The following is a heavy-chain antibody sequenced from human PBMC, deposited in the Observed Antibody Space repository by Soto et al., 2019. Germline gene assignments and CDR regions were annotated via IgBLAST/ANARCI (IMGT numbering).Heavy chain of an antibody. CDR3: ASSYGSGYRAFDY. CDR1: GDTFNFYS. D-gene: IGHD3-10*01. CDR2: VNPIVSMS. Sequence: QVQLVQSGAEVKRPGSSVKVSCKASGDTFNFYSINWVRHAPGLGLAWMGRVNPIVSMSNYAQKFQGRVKMTADKSTSTAYMELSILRSEDTAIYYCASSYGSGYRAFDYWGQGALVTVSS. J-gene: IGHJ4*02. V-gene: IGHV1-69*02.